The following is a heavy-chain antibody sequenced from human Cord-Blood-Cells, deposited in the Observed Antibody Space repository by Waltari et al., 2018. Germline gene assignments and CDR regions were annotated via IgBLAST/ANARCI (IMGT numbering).Heavy chain of an antibody. D-gene: IGHD3-16*01. V-gene: IGHV3-7*01. J-gene: IGHJ4*02. Sequence: EVQLVESGGGWVQHGGSLRLVWSASGLTFGSYWMSWVRQAPGRALVWVAKIKQDGSEKYYVDSVKDRFTISRDNANNSLYLQMNSLRAEDTAVYYCARDGGGDYWGQGTLVTVSS. CDR3: ARDGGGDY. CDR1: GLTFGSYW. CDR2: IKQDGSEK.